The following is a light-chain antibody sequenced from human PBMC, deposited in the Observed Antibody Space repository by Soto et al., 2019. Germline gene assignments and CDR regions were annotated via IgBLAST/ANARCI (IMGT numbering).Light chain of an antibody. CDR2: DAS. Sequence: DIVLTQSPGTVSFSPGERASLSCRASQNVDPFLAWYQQKPGQPPRLLMYDASRRINGVPARFSGSGSGTDFTLTITSLEPEDVAVYYCQQRYNWPVTFGAGTRVEI. V-gene: IGKV3-11*01. CDR3: QQRYNWPVT. J-gene: IGKJ4*01. CDR1: QNVDPF.